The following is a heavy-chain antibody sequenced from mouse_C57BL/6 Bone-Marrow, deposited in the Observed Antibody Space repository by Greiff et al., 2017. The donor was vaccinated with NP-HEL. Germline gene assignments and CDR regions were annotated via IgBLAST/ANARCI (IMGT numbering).Heavy chain of an antibody. J-gene: IGHJ4*01. CDR3: ARECGSSFYAMDY. Sequence: QVQLKESGAELVRPGTSVKMSCKASGYTFTNYWIGWAKQRPGHGLEWIGDIYPGGGYTNYNEKFKGKATLTADKSSSTAYMQFSSLTSEDSAIYYCARECGSSFYAMDYWGQGTSVTVSS. CDR2: IYPGGGYT. CDR1: GYTFTNYW. D-gene: IGHD1-1*01. V-gene: IGHV1-63*01.